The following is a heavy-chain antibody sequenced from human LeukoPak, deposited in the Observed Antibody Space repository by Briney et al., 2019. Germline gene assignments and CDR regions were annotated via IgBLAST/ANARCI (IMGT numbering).Heavy chain of an antibody. CDR3: AIGPKYYYDSSGYNDY. D-gene: IGHD3-22*01. V-gene: IGHV4-59*12. Sequence: SETLSLTCTVSGGSISSYYWSWIRQPPGKGLEWIGYIYYSGSTNYNPSLKSRVTISVDTSKNQFSLKLSSVTAADTAVYYCAIGPKYYYDSSGYNDYWGQGTLVTVSS. CDR1: GGSISSYY. CDR2: IYYSGST. J-gene: IGHJ4*02.